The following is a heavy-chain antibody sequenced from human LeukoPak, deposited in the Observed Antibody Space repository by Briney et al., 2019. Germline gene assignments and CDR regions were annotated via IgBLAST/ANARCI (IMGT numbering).Heavy chain of an antibody. D-gene: IGHD1-26*01. V-gene: IGHV4-39*07. CDR1: GGSISSSSYY. Sequence: ASETLSLTCTVSGGSISSSSYYWGWIRQPPGKGLEWIGSIYYSGSTYYNPSLKSRVTISVDTSKNQFSLKLSSVTAADTAVYYCARVHTTHSGRKFNFDYWGQGTLVTVSS. CDR3: ARVHTTHSGRKFNFDY. J-gene: IGHJ4*02. CDR2: IYYSGST.